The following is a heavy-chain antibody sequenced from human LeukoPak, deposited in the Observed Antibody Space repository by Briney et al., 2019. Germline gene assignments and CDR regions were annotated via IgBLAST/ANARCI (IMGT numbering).Heavy chain of an antibody. CDR1: GGSINSGTFH. Sequence: SETLSLTCAVFGGSINSGTFHWGWIRQSPGKGLEWIATFFYSGGTSYNPSLLSRVNISADTSKNQLSLRLTSVTAAGTGLYYCVRQGYDFWNPFDYWGQGILVIASS. J-gene: IGHJ4*02. CDR3: VRQGYDFWNPFDY. V-gene: IGHV4-39*01. D-gene: IGHD3/OR15-3a*01. CDR2: FFYSGGT.